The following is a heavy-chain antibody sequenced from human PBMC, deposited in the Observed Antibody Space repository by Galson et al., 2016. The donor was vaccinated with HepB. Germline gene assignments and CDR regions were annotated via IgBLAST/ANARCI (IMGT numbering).Heavy chain of an antibody. Sequence: PALVKPTQTLTLTCSFSGFSLNASRLDVAWIRQPPGKALEWLALIYWDVDKRYSPSLTSRLTITKDTSKNQVVLTMTDMDPVDTATYFCARVRDGLELYFDSWGQGTLVTVSS. J-gene: IGHJ4*02. CDR3: ARVRDGLELYFDS. CDR1: GFSLNASRLD. V-gene: IGHV2-5*02. D-gene: IGHD1-7*01. CDR2: IYWDVDK.